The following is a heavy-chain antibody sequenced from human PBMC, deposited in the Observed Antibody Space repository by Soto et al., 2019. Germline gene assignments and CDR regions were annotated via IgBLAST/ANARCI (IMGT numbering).Heavy chain of an antibody. Sequence: PGGSLRLSCTASGFTFDDYAMDWVRQGPGRGLEWVSGITWNSGKIAYADSVKGRFTIARDDDNNSLYLQMNSLRPEDTALYYCVKDSYADFHRVLSTAEYFFDYWGHGTLVTVSS. D-gene: IGHD2-15*01. CDR2: ITWNSGKI. J-gene: IGHJ4*01. V-gene: IGHV3-9*01. CDR1: GFTFDDYA. CDR3: VKDSYADFHRVLSTAEYFFDY.